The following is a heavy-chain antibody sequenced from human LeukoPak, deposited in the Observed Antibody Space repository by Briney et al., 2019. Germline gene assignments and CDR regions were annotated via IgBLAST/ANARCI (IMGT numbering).Heavy chain of an antibody. Sequence: GRSLRLSCAASGFTFSSYGMHWVRQAPGKGLEWVAVIWYDGSNKYYADSVKGRFTISRDNSKNTLYLQMNSLRAEDPAVYYCGRIFVFRVRYSYGYSYFDYGGQGTLVTVPS. CDR2: IWYDGSNK. J-gene: IGHJ4*02. CDR1: GFTFSSYG. D-gene: IGHD5-18*01. CDR3: GRIFVFRVRYSYGYSYFDY. V-gene: IGHV3-33*01.